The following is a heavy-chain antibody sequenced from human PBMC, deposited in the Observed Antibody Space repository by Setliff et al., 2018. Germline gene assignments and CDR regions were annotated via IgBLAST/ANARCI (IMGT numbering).Heavy chain of an antibody. CDR2: INRDGSEK. J-gene: IGHJ4*02. CDR3: ARSYY. V-gene: IGHV3-7*01. CDR1: GFTFSSYW. Sequence: GGSLRLSCAGSGFTFSSYWMTWVRQVPGRGLEWVANINRDGSEKYYLDSVKGRFTISRDNAEKSLWLHMNNLGVDDTAIYYCARSYYWGQGALVTVSS. D-gene: IGHD3-10*01.